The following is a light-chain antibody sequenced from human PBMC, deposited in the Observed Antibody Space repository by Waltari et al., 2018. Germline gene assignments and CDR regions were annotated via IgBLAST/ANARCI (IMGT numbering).Light chain of an antibody. CDR2: ADS. J-gene: IGLJ2*01. V-gene: IGLV3-21*02. Sequence: SYVLTQPPSASVSPGQTASISCDGNNIRTKIVHWYQQRPGQAPVLVVFADSDRPSQIPERFSGSNSGTTATLYISRVEAADEADYHCQVWDSDSDHVVFGGGTRLTVL. CDR3: QVWDSDSDHVV. CDR1: NIRTKI.